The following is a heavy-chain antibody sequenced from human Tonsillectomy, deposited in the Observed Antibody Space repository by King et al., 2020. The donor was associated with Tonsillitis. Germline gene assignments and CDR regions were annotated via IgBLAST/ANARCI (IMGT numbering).Heavy chain of an antibody. CDR1: GFTFADYT. CDR3: AKALDYYYGSGSYYPFDY. J-gene: IGHJ4*02. CDR2: ITWDGGRT. V-gene: IGHV3-43*01. D-gene: IGHD3-10*01. Sequence: VQLVESGGVVVQPGGSLRLSCAASGFTFADYTIHWVRQAPGKGLEWVSLITWDGGRTYYADSVKGRFTISRDNSKDSLYLQMNSLRTEDTALYYCAKALDYYYGSGSYYPFDYWGQGTLVTVSS.